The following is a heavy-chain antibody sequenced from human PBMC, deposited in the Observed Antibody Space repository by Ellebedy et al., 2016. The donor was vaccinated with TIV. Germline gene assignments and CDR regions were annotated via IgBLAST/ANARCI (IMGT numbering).Heavy chain of an antibody. V-gene: IGHV3-23*01. J-gene: IGHJ4*02. CDR3: TRDRRGFLDY. Sequence: PGGSLRLSCATSGFTFSSHAMTWVRQAPGKGLEWVSVISVSGATAYYADSVKGRFTITRDISKNTLYLQMNALTGEDAAVYYCTRDRRGFLDYWGQGTPVIVSS. CDR1: GFTFSSHA. CDR2: ISVSGATA.